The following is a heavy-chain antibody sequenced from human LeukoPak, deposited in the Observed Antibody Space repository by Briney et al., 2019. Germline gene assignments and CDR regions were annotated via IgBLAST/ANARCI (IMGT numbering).Heavy chain of an antibody. Sequence: GASVKVSCKASGGTFSSYAISWVRQAPGQGLEWMGRIIPIFGTANYAQKFQGRVTITTDESTSTAYMELSSLRSEDTAVYYCARHHSNYYYYYMDVWGKGTTVTVSS. J-gene: IGHJ6*03. V-gene: IGHV1-69*05. CDR1: GGTFSSYA. CDR3: ARHHSNYYYYYMDV. CDR2: IIPIFGTA. D-gene: IGHD4-11*01.